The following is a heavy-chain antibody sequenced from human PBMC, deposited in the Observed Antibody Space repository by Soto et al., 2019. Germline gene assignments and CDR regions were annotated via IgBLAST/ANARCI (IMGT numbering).Heavy chain of an antibody. CDR2: ISSNGGST. J-gene: IGHJ6*03. D-gene: IGHD6-6*01. V-gene: IGHV3-64*01. Sequence: GGSLRLSCAASGFTFSSYAMHWVRQAPGKGLEYVSAISSNGGSTYYANSVKGRFTISRDNSKNTLYLQMGSLRAEDMAVYYCARDFVQLAGAYYYMDVWGKGTTVTVSS. CDR3: ARDFVQLAGAYYYMDV. CDR1: GFTFSSYA.